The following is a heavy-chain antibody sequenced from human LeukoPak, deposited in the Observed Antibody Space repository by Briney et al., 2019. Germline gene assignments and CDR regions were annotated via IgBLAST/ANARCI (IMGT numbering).Heavy chain of an antibody. CDR3: ARSVPSLDYLFDS. CDR1: GGSISGYY. V-gene: IGHV4-59*08. D-gene: IGHD4-11*01. Sequence: SETLSLTRTVSGGSISGYYWTRIRQLPGKGLEWIGYIYNSGITNYNPSLKSRVTVSVDTSKNQFSLRLTSVTAADTAVYYCARSVPSLDYLFDSWGHGTLVTVSS. J-gene: IGHJ5*01. CDR2: IYNSGIT.